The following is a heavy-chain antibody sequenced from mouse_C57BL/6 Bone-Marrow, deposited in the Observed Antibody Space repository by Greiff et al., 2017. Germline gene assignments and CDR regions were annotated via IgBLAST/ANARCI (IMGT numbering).Heavy chain of an antibody. Sequence: EVKLVESGGDLVKPGGSLKLSCAASGFTFSSYGMSWVRQTPDKRLEWVATISSGGSYTYYPDSVKGRFTISRDNAKNTLYLQMSSLKSGDTAMYYCARRQLRLRAMDYWGQGTSVTVSA. J-gene: IGHJ4*01. D-gene: IGHD3-2*02. V-gene: IGHV5-6*01. CDR2: ISSGGSYT. CDR3: ARRQLRLRAMDY. CDR1: GFTFSSYG.